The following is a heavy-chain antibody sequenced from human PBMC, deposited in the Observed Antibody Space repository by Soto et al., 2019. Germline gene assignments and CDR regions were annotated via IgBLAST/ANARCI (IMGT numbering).Heavy chain of an antibody. D-gene: IGHD6-6*01. CDR2: ISSSSSYI. Sequence: EVQLVESGGGLVKPGGSLRLSCAASGFTFSSYSMNWVRQAPGKGLEWVSSISSSSSYIYYADSVKGRFTISRDNAKNSLYMQMNSLRAEDTAVYYCARESIAARQDYWGQGTLVTVSS. CDR3: ARESIAARQDY. CDR1: GFTFSSYS. J-gene: IGHJ4*02. V-gene: IGHV3-21*01.